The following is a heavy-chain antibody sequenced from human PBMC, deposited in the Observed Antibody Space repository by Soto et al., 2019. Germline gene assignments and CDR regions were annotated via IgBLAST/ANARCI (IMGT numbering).Heavy chain of an antibody. J-gene: IGHJ5*02. V-gene: IGHV4-39*01. CDR1: GGSISSSSYY. Sequence: QLQLQESGPGLVKPSETLSLTCTVSGGSISSSSYYWGWIRQPPGKGLEWIGSIYYSGSTYYNPSLKSRVTISVDTSKNQFSLKLSSVTAADTAVYYCAGNVKEAGSSRRPNWFDPWGQGTLVTVSS. D-gene: IGHD6-13*01. CDR3: AGNVKEAGSSRRPNWFDP. CDR2: IYYSGST.